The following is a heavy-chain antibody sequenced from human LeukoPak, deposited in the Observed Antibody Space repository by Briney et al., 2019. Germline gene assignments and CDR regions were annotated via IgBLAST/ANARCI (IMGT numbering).Heavy chain of an antibody. Sequence: PSGTLSLTCAVSGGSISSSNWWSWVRQPPGKGLEWIGSIYYSGSTYYNPSLKSRVTISVDTSKNQFSLKLSSVTAADTAVYHCARGLEQWLVRGYFDYWGQGTLVTVSS. CDR2: IYYSGST. V-gene: IGHV4-4*02. CDR1: GGSISSSNW. CDR3: ARGLEQWLVRGYFDY. D-gene: IGHD6-19*01. J-gene: IGHJ4*02.